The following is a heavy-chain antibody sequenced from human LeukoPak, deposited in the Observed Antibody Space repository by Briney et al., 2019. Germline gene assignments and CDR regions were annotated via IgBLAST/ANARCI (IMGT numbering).Heavy chain of an antibody. CDR1: GFTFSDSW. V-gene: IGHV3-66*01. Sequence: GGSLRLSCAASGFTFSDSWMHWVRQAAGKGLEWVSLIYSSDGAYYADSVKGRFTISRDNSKNTLYLQMNSLRAEDTAVYYCARDADSWGQGTLVTVSS. CDR3: ARDADS. CDR2: IYSSDGA. J-gene: IGHJ4*02.